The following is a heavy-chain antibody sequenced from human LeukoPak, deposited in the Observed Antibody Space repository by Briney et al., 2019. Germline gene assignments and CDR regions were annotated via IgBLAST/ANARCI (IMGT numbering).Heavy chain of an antibody. J-gene: IGHJ4*02. CDR3: AKGDRGHCTGVKCYPFDY. D-gene: IGHD2-8*02. CDR1: GFTYANYA. V-gene: IGHV3-23*01. CDR2: ITGTGGRGGI. Sequence: GESLRLSCVASGFTYANYAMNWVRQARGKRLEWVASITGTGGRGGIYYADSVKGRFTISRDNSKNTLFLQMSSLRAEDTAVYHCAKGDRGHCTGVKCYPFDYWGQGTVVTVSS.